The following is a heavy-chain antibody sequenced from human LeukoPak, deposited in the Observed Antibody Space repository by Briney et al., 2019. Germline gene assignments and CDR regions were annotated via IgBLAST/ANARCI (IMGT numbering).Heavy chain of an antibody. CDR3: ARGFDYGDYFSPQPRAWFDP. J-gene: IGHJ5*02. D-gene: IGHD4-17*01. V-gene: IGHV1-2*02. Sequence: ASVKVSCKASGYTFTDYYMHWVRQAPGQGLEWMGWINPNSGGTNYAQKFQGRVTMTRDTSISTAYMELSRLRSDDTAMYYCARGFDYGDYFSPQPRAWFDPWGQGTLVTVSS. CDR2: INPNSGGT. CDR1: GYTFTDYY.